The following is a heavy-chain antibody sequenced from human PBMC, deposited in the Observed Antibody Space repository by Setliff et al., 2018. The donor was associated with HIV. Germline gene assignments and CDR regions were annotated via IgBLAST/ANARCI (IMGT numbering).Heavy chain of an antibody. D-gene: IGHD1-26*01. J-gene: IGHJ4*01. V-gene: IGHV4-4*07. CDR2: FYTNGNT. CDR3: ANDRYTGSYYPDF. CDR1: GGSISDSH. Sequence: SETLSLTCSVSGGSISDSHWSWIRQPAGKGLEWLGRFYTNGNTYYNPSLRSRVTVSVDTSKNRFTLKMTYMTAADTAINYCANDRYTGSYYPDFWGRGIPVTVSS.